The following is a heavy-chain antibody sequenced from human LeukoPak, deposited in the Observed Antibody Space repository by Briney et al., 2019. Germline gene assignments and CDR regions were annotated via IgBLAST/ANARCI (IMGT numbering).Heavy chain of an antibody. Sequence: PSETLSLTCTVSGGSISSGGYYWSWIRQHPGKGLEWIGYIYYSGSTYYNPSLKSRVTISVDTSKNQFSLKLSSATAADTAVYYCARGSASGDAFDIWGQGTMVTVSS. CDR3: ARGSASGDAFDI. CDR1: GGSISSGGYY. J-gene: IGHJ3*02. CDR2: IYYSGST. D-gene: IGHD1-26*01. V-gene: IGHV4-31*03.